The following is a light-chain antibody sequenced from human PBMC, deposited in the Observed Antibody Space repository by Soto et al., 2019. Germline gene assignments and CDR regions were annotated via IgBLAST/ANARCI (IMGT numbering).Light chain of an antibody. V-gene: IGKV3-15*01. Sequence: EIVLTQSPDTLSVSPGEGATLSCRASQSVGVKLAWYQQKPGQAPRLLIFGVSTRANGVPARFSGSGSGTDFSLTISNLESEDFALYYCQQYSEWPPEYTFGQGTVLEIK. J-gene: IGKJ2*01. CDR2: GVS. CDR3: QQYSEWPPEYT. CDR1: QSVGVK.